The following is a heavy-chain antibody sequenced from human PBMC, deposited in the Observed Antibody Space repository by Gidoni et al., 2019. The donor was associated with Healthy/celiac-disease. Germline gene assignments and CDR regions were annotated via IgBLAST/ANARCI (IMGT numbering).Heavy chain of an antibody. J-gene: IGHJ5*02. CDR2: IIPIFGTA. V-gene: IGHV1-69*01. D-gene: IGHD6-19*01. CDR3: ARGIAVAGNRPDWFDP. Sequence: QVQLVQSGAEVKKPGSSVKVSCKASGGTFASYAISWVRQAPGQGLEWMGGIIPIFGTANYAQKFQGRVTITADESTSTAYMELSSLRSEDTAVYYCARGIAVAGNRPDWFDPWGQGTLVTVSS. CDR1: GGTFASYA.